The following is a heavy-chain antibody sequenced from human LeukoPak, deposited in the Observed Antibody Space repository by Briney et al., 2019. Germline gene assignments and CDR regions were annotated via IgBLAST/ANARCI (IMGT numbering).Heavy chain of an antibody. V-gene: IGHV3-7*01. CDR2: IKQDGSGK. D-gene: IGHD1-14*01. Sequence: GGSLRLSCAASEFTFITYWMSWVRQAPGKGLEWVANIKQDGSGKYYVDSVKGRLTISRDNGKNSVYLQMNSLRAEDTAVYHCARFGTGSGAIDIWGQGTMVTVSS. J-gene: IGHJ3*02. CDR3: ARFGTGSGAIDI. CDR1: EFTFITYW.